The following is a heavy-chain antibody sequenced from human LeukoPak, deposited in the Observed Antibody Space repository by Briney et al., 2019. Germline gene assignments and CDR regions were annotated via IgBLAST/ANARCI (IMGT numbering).Heavy chain of an antibody. Sequence: ASVKVSCKASGGTFSSYAISWVRQAPGQGLEWMGWINPNSGGTNYAQKFQGGVTMTRDTSISTAYMELSRLRSDDTAVYYCAREGTMIRDDAFDIWGQGTMVTVSS. CDR2: INPNSGGT. CDR1: GGTFSSYA. CDR3: AREGTMIRDDAFDI. D-gene: IGHD3-22*01. J-gene: IGHJ3*02. V-gene: IGHV1-2*02.